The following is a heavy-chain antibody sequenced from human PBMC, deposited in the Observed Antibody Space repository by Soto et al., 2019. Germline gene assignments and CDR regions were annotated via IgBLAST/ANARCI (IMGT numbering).Heavy chain of an antibody. V-gene: IGHV1-69*01. Sequence: QVQLVQSGAEVKKPGSSVKVSCKASGGTFSSYAISWVRQAPGQGLEWMGGIIPISDTTNYAQKFQGRVTIIADESTSTADMEMSSLSSEDTSVYYGARSQGSSTSLEIYYDYYCRMDVGSEGTTFTVTS. D-gene: IGHD2-2*01. CDR2: IIPISDTT. CDR3: ARSQGSSTSLEIYYDYYCRMDV. J-gene: IGHJ6*04. CDR1: GGTFSSYA.